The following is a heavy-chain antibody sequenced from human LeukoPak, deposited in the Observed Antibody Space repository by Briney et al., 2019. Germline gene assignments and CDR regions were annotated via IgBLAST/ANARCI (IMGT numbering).Heavy chain of an antibody. CDR3: AKLRYSAIDY. CDR1: GFAFSSNG. V-gene: IGHV3-23*01. Sequence: PGGSLRLSCAASGFAFSSNGMSWVRQAPGKGLEWVAGFGGSGSKTYYADSVKGRFTISRDNSKSTLYLQTNSLRAEDTAVYYCAKLRYSAIDYWGQGTLVTVSS. D-gene: IGHD5-18*01. CDR2: FGGSGSKT. J-gene: IGHJ4*02.